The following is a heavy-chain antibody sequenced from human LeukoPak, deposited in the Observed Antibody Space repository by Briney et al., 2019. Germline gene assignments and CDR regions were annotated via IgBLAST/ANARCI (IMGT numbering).Heavy chain of an antibody. D-gene: IGHD6-6*01. J-gene: IGHJ4*02. CDR1: GGSFSGYY. Sequence: SETLSLTCAVYGGSFSGYYWSWIRQPPGKGLEWIGEINHSGSTNYNPSLKSRVTISVDTSKNQFSLKLSSVTAADTAVYYCARGGIAARRPFDYWGQGTLVNVSS. V-gene: IGHV4-34*01. CDR2: INHSGST. CDR3: ARGGIAARRPFDY.